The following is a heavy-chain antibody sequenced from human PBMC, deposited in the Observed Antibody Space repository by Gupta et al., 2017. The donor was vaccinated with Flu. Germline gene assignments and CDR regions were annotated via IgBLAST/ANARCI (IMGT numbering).Heavy chain of an antibody. CDR3: AHFNKHVYYYGMDV. CDR1: GFSLTTSGVG. D-gene: IGHD2/OR15-2a*01. V-gene: IGHV2-5*01. J-gene: IGHJ6*02. CDR2: IFWNDDK. Sequence: QITLKESGPTLVKPKQTLTLTCTFSGFSLTTSGVGGKWIRQPPGKALEWLALIFWNDDKRYSPTLNNRLTTTKDTSKNQVVLTMTNMDPVDTGTYYCAHFNKHVYYYGMDVWGQGTTVTVSS.